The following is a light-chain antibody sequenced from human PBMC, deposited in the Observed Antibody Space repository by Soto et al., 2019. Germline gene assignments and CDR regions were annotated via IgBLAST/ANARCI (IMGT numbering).Light chain of an antibody. J-gene: IGKJ5*01. CDR1: QTVSNNY. Sequence: IVLTHSPGTLALSPVYRATLSFRASQTVSNNYLAWCQQKPGQAPRVIMYGASRRATGIPDRFSGGGSGTDFALTISRLEPEDFAVYFCQQYAGPPTTFGQGTRLEIK. CDR3: QQYAGPPTT. CDR2: GAS. V-gene: IGKV3-20*01.